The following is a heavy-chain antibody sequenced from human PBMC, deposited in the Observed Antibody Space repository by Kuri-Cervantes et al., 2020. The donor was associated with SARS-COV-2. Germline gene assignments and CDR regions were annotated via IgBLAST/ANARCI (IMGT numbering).Heavy chain of an antibody. CDR3: ARGGDYSNWFDP. D-gene: IGHD4-11*01. CDR1: GESFSGYY. Sequence: SETLSLTCAFYGESFSGYYWNWIRQSPGKGLEWIGEINHSGSTNYNPSLKSRVTISVDTSKNQFSLKLSSVTAADTAVYYCARGGDYSNWFDPWGQGTLVTVSS. J-gene: IGHJ5*02. CDR2: INHSGST. V-gene: IGHV4-34*01.